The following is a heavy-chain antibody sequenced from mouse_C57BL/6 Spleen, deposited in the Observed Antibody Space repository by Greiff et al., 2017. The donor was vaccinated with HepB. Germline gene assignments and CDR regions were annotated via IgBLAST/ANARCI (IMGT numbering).Heavy chain of an antibody. D-gene: IGHD1-1*01. CDR1: GFSLTSYA. CDR3: ALYYYGSSYGYFDV. CDR2: IWTGGGT. Sequence: VKLMESGPGLVAPSQSLSITCTVSGFSLTSYAISWVRQPPGKGLEWLGVIWTGGGTNYNSALKSRLSISKDNSKSQVFLKMNSLQTDDTARYYCALYYYGSSYGYFDVWGTGTTVTVSS. J-gene: IGHJ1*03. V-gene: IGHV2-9-1*01.